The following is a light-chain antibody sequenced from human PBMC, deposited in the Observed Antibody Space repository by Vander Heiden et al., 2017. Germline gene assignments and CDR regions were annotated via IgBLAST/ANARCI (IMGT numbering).Light chain of an antibody. Sequence: DVVLTQSLLSLPVTLGQPESISRRSGESLVFSDGNNYLNWFHQSPGQAPRRLIYRVSDRDSGVPYRFSGSRSGTDFTLKISRVEAEDVGVYFCMQATHWPYTFGQGTKLEI. CDR3: MQATHWPYT. J-gene: IGKJ2*01. CDR1: ESLVFSDGNNY. V-gene: IGKV2-30*01. CDR2: RVS.